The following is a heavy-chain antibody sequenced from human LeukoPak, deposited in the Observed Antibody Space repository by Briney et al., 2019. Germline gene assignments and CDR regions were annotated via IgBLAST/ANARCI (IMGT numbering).Heavy chain of an antibody. CDR2: IIPILGIA. Sequence: SVKVSCKASGGTFSSYAISWVRQAPGQGLEWMGRIIPILGIANYAQKFQGRVTITADKSTSTAYMELSSLRSEDTAVYYCARDPYYGSGSYYKDYWGQGTLVTASS. D-gene: IGHD3-10*01. V-gene: IGHV1-69*04. CDR3: ARDPYYGSGSYYKDY. J-gene: IGHJ4*02. CDR1: GGTFSSYA.